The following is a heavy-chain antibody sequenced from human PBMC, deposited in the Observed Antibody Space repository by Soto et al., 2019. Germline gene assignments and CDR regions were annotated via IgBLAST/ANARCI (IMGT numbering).Heavy chain of an antibody. D-gene: IGHD6-6*01. CDR2: ISYDGSNK. V-gene: IGHV3-30-3*01. Sequence: GGSLRLSCAASGFTFSRYAMHWVRQAPCKGQEWVAVISYDGSNKYYADSVKGRFTISRDNSKNTLYLQMNSLRAEDTVVYYCARDFGIAARPEYYFDYWGQGT. CDR1: GFTFSRYA. J-gene: IGHJ4*02. CDR3: ARDFGIAARPEYYFDY.